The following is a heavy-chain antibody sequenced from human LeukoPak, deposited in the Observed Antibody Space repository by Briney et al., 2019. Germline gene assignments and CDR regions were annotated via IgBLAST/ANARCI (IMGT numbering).Heavy chain of an antibody. Sequence: GGSLRLSCAASGFTFSSYGMHWVRQAPGKGLEWVAFIRYDGSNKYYADSVRGRFTISRDNSKNTLYLQMNSLRAEDTAVYYCAKEVGYSGYDDFDYWGQGTLVTVSS. CDR1: GFTFSSYG. D-gene: IGHD5-12*01. CDR3: AKEVGYSGYDDFDY. CDR2: IRYDGSNK. J-gene: IGHJ4*02. V-gene: IGHV3-30*02.